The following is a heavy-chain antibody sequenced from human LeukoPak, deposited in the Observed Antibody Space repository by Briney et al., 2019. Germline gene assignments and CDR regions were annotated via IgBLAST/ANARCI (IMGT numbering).Heavy chain of an antibody. CDR2: ISASGGST. D-gene: IGHD5-12*01. J-gene: IGHJ6*02. Sequence: RGGSLRLSCAASGFTFSSSAMSWVRQVPGKGLEWVSGISASGGSTSYADSVRGRFTISRDNAKNSLYLQMNSLRAEDTALYYCAKDVRLRGYYYYGMDVWGQGTTVTVSS. CDR1: GFTFSSSA. V-gene: IGHV3-23*01. CDR3: AKDVRLRGYYYYGMDV.